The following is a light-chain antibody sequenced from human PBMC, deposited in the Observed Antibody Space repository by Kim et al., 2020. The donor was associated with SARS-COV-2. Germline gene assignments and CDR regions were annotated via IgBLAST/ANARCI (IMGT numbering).Light chain of an antibody. V-gene: IGLV2-14*03. Sequence: GQSITISCTGTSSDVGSYYYVSWHQQHPGKAPKVMIYDVSNRPSGVSNRFSGSKSGNTASLTISGLQAEDEADYYCASYTSSTTVAFGGGTQLTVL. J-gene: IGLJ2*01. CDR2: DVS. CDR1: SSDVGSYYY. CDR3: ASYTSSTTVA.